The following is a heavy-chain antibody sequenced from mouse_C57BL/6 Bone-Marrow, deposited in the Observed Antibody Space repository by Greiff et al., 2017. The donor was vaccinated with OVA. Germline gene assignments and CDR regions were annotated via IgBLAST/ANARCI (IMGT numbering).Heavy chain of an antibody. CDR1: GYTFTSYW. Sequence: QVQLQQPGAELVMPGASVKLSCKASGYTFTSYWMHWVKQRPGQGLEWIGEIDPSDSYTNYNQKFKGKSTLTVDTSSSTAYMQLSSLTSEDSAVYYCAFVDSWFAYWGQGTLVTVSA. D-gene: IGHD2-4*01. V-gene: IGHV1-69*01. CDR3: AFVDSWFAY. CDR2: IDPSDSYT. J-gene: IGHJ3*01.